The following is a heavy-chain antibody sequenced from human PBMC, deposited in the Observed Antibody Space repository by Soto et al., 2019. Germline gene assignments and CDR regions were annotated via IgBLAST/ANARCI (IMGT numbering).Heavy chain of an antibody. V-gene: IGHV1-46*04. Sequence: QVQLVQSGVEVKNPGASVKVSCKASGYTFTSYYMHWVRRAPGQGLEWMGIINPRDGTTTYAQKLEGIVAMTRDKSRSTVYGELSRLICEDTAMYYCARDLRGYCSRSNCFAANFGCWGQGPLVTFSS. CDR1: GYTFTSYY. CDR2: INPRDGTT. CDR3: ARDLRGYCSRSNCFAANFGC. D-gene: IGHD2-2*01. J-gene: IGHJ4*02.